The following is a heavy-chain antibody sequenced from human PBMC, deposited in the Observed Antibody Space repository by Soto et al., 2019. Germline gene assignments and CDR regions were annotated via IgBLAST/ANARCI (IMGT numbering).Heavy chain of an antibody. CDR3: AKDLVALSGVGAPNGMDV. Sequence: PGGSLRLSCAASGFTFSSYGMHWVRQAPGKGLEWVAVISYDGSNKYYADSVKGRFTISRDNSKNTLYLQMNSLRAEDTAVYYCAKDLVALSGVGAPNGMDVWGQGTTVTVAS. CDR1: GFTFSSYG. V-gene: IGHV3-30*18. J-gene: IGHJ6*02. D-gene: IGHD3-9*01. CDR2: ISYDGSNK.